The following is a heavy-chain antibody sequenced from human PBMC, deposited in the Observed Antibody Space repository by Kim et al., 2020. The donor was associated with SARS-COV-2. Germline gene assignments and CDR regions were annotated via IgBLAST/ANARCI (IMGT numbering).Heavy chain of an antibody. CDR1: GGSISSYY. J-gene: IGHJ6*02. Sequence: SETLSLTCTVSGGSISSYYWSWIRQPPGKGLEWIGYIYYSGSTNYNPSLKSRVTISVDTSKNQFSLKLSSVAAADTAVYYCARGTSSLRFLEWFPNPYYYYGMDVWGQGTTVTVSS. V-gene: IGHV4-59*01. CDR3: ARGTSSLRFLEWFPNPYYYYGMDV. D-gene: IGHD3-3*01. CDR2: IYYSGST.